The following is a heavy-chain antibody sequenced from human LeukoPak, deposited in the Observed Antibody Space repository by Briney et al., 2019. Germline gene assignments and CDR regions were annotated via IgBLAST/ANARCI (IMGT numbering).Heavy chain of an antibody. J-gene: IGHJ3*02. D-gene: IGHD3-22*01. CDR1: GGSFSGYY. CDR2: LNHSGST. CDR3: ARGRAKLSFRLVVTRRRDEDVRQDAFVI. V-gene: IGHV4-34*01. Sequence: SETLSLTCAVYGGSFSGYYWSWIRQPPGKGLEWIGELNHSGSTNYNPSLKSRVTISVDTSKNQFSLKLSSVTAADTAVYYCARGRAKLSFRLVVTRRRDEDVRQDAFVIWGQGTMVTVSS.